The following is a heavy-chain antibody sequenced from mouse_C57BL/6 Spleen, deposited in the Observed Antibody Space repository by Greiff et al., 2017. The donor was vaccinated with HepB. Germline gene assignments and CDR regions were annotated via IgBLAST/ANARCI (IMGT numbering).Heavy chain of an antibody. CDR1: GFNIKDYY. J-gene: IGHJ3*01. CDR3: TRGGWLLPVAY. V-gene: IGHV14-1*01. D-gene: IGHD2-3*01. Sequence: VQLQQSGAELVRPGASVKLSCTASGFNIKDYYMHWVKQRPEQGLEWIGRIDPEDGDTEYAPKFQGKATMTADTSSNTAYLQLSGLTSEDTAVYYCTRGGWLLPVAYWGQGTLVTVSA. CDR2: IDPEDGDT.